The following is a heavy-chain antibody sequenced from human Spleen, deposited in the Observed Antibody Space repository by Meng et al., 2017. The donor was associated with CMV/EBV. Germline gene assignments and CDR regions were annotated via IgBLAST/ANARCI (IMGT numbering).Heavy chain of an antibody. D-gene: IGHD4/OR15-4a*01. CDR2: MSGYSGTT. J-gene: IGHJ4*02. Sequence: GESLKISCAASGFTFSSYAMSWVRQAPGKGLEWVAYMSGYSGTTYYAESVKGRFTISRDSAENTLFLQMNSLRADDSALYYCVRDLMPTTTMGYWGQGTLVTVSS. CDR3: VRDLMPTTTMGY. CDR1: GFTFSSYA. V-gene: IGHV3-48*04.